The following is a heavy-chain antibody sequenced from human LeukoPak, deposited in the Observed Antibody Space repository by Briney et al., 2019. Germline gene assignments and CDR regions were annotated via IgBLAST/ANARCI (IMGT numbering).Heavy chain of an antibody. CDR1: GGTFSSYA. Sequence: SVKVSCKASGGTFSSYAISWVRQAPGQGLEWMGRIIPILGIANYAQKFQGRVTITADKSTSTAYMELSSLRSEDTAVYYCARDHPTTVAPFDPWGQGTLVTVSS. CDR2: IIPILGIA. CDR3: ARDHPTTVAPFDP. D-gene: IGHD4-17*01. V-gene: IGHV1-69*04. J-gene: IGHJ5*02.